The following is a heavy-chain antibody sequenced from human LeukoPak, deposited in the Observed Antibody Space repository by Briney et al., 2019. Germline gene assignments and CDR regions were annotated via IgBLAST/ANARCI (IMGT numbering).Heavy chain of an antibody. D-gene: IGHD1-26*01. V-gene: IGHV3-74*01. CDR1: GFTFSTYW. CDR3: ARDVASSDLDYYYYMDV. Sequence: GGSLRLSCAASGFTFSTYWLHWVRQAPGKGLVWVSRINSDGSTTSYADSVKGRFTISRDNAKNTLYLQKNSLRAEDTAVYYCARDVASSDLDYYYYMDVWGKGTTVTVSS. J-gene: IGHJ6*03. CDR2: INSDGSTT.